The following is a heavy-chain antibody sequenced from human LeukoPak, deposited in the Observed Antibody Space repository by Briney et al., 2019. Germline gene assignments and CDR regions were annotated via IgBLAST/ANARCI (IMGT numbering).Heavy chain of an antibody. D-gene: IGHD3-10*01. CDR3: ARDIMVRGATTYFDY. V-gene: IGHV3-20*04. CDR1: GFTFSSYA. J-gene: IGHJ4*02. Sequence: GGSLRLSCAASGFTFSSYAMSWVRQAPGKGLEWVSGINWNGGSTGYADSVKGRFTISRDNAKNSLYLQMNSLRAEDTALYYCARDIMVRGATTYFDYWGQGTLVTVSS. CDR2: INWNGGST.